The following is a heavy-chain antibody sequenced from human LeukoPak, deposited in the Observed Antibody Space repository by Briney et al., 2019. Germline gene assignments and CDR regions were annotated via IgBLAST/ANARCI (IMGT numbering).Heavy chain of an antibody. D-gene: IGHD3-3*01. CDR1: GGSISSGGYY. CDR2: IYYSGST. J-gene: IGHJ5*02. CDR3: ARAAGGNYDFWNGYYLNWFDP. Sequence: SETLSLTCTVSGGSISSGGYYWSWIRQHPGKGLEWIGYIYYSGSTYYNPSLKSRVTISVDTSKSQFSLKLSSVTAADTAVYYCARAAGGNYDFWNGYYLNWFDPWGQGTLVTVSS. V-gene: IGHV4-31*03.